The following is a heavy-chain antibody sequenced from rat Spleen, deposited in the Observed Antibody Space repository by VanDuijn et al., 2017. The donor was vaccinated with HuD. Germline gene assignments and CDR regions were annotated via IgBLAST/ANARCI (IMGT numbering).Heavy chain of an antibody. Sequence: EVQLVESGGGLVQPGRSLKLSCAVSGFTFSNYYMAWVRQAPTKGLEWVASINTGGGNTYYRGSVKGRFTISRDNAKSTLYLQMDSLRSEDTATYYCVRLLGAPDWYFDFWGPGTMVTVSS. CDR1: GFTFSNYY. J-gene: IGHJ1*01. CDR2: INTGGGNT. CDR3: VRLLGAPDWYFDF. V-gene: IGHV5-25*01. D-gene: IGHD5-1*01.